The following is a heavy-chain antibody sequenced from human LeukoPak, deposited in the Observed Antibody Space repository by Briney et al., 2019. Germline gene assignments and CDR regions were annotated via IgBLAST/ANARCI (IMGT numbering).Heavy chain of an antibody. D-gene: IGHD7-27*01. J-gene: IGHJ4*02. CDR3: AHGRQILTAFDY. V-gene: IGHV3-23*01. CDR2: ISGSGDTT. Sequence: GGSLRLSCAASGFTFSTYAMSWVRQAPGKGLEWVSAISGSGDTTYYADSVRGRFTISRDNSKNTLYLQMNSLRAEDTAVYYCAHGRQILTAFDYWGQGTLVTVSS. CDR1: GFTFSTYA.